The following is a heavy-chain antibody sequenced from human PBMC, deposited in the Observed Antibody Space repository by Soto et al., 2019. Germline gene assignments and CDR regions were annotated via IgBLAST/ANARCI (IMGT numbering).Heavy chain of an antibody. CDR1: GYTFTNYA. J-gene: IGHJ4*02. CDR2: INAGNGNP. CDR3: ARGPGGPDGPGDY. V-gene: IGHV1-3*01. Sequence: QVQLVQSGAEVKKPGASVKVSCKASGYTFTNYAMHWVRQAPGQRLEWMGWINAGNGNPKYSQKFRGRGTITRDPSARTAYMDLSSLRSEDTAVYYCARGPGGPDGPGDYWGQGTLVTVSS. D-gene: IGHD2-15*01.